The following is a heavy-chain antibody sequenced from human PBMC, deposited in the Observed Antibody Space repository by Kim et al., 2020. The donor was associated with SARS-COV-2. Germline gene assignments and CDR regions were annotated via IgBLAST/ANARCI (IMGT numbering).Heavy chain of an antibody. Sequence: SRKSRVTISVDTSKNQFSLKLSSVTAADTAVYYCARKRHNYYYYYGMDVWGQGTTVTVSS. J-gene: IGHJ6*02. V-gene: IGHV4-59*01. CDR3: ARKRHNYYYYYGMDV.